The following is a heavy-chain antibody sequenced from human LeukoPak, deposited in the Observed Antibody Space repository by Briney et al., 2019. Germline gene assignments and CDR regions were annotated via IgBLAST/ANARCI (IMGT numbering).Heavy chain of an antibody. V-gene: IGHV3-23*01. J-gene: IGHJ4*02. Sequence: PGGSLRLSCAASGFSFSSYAMSWVRQAPGKGLEWVSTISGGGTFTYYADSVKGRFTISRDNSKNTLYLQMSSLRAEDTAVYYCAKDFRQQLVPYYFDYWGQGTLVTVSS. CDR2: ISGGGTFT. D-gene: IGHD6-13*01. CDR1: GFSFSSYA. CDR3: AKDFRQQLVPYYFDY.